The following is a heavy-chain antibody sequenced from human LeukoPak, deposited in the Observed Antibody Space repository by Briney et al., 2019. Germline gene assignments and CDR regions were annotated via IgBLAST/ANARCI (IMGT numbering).Heavy chain of an antibody. V-gene: IGHV3-23*01. CDR3: AKGQELDDGVFDS. J-gene: IGHJ4*02. D-gene: IGHD1-1*01. Sequence: GGSLRLSCAASGFTVSSIAMTWVRQAPGKGLEWVSTIRSNGDTAYNADSAKGRFTISRDNSKKTLYLQMNSLRVEDTAIYYCAKGQELDDGVFDSWGQGTLVTVSS. CDR2: IRSNGDTA. CDR1: GFTVSSIA.